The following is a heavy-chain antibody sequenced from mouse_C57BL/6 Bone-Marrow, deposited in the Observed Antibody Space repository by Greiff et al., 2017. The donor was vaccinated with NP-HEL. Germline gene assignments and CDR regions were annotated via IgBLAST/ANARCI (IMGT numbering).Heavy chain of an antibody. V-gene: IGHV1-50*01. CDR3: AATTVVATDAMDY. J-gene: IGHJ4*01. D-gene: IGHD1-1*01. CDR2: IDPSDSYT. CDR1: GYTFTSYW. Sequence: QVQLQQPGAELVKPGASVKLSCKASGYTFTSYWMQWVKQRPGQGLEWIGEIDPSDSYTNYNQKFKGKATLTVDTSSSTAYMPLSSLTSEDSAVYYCAATTVVATDAMDYWGQGTSVTVSS.